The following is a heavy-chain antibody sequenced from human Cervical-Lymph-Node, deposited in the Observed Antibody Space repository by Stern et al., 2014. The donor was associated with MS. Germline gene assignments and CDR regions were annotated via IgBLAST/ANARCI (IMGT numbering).Heavy chain of an antibody. CDR1: GFSLSNSG. Sequence: DQLVESGGGVVQPGRSLTLSCAASGFSLSNSGMHWVRQAPGQGLEWVAVMSFVGGNKNYGASVKGRFSISRDMANNTLFLQMNSLRPEDTAVYYCMGVGDAMHVWGQGTTVIVSS. CDR2: MSFVGGNK. V-gene: IGHV3-30*03. J-gene: IGHJ6*02. CDR3: MGVGDAMHV.